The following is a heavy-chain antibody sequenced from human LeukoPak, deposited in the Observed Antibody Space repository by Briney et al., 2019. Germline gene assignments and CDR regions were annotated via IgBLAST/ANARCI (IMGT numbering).Heavy chain of an antibody. J-gene: IGHJ3*02. CDR3: ARAQKYSYDAFDI. CDR1: GFTFGDYA. CDR2: ISSGSGTI. Sequence: GGSLRLSCTASGFTFGDYAMSWFRQAPGKGLEYVSYISSGSGTIYYADSVKGRFTISRDNAKNSLYLQMNSLSAEDTAVYYCARAQKYSYDAFDIWGQGTMVTVSS. D-gene: IGHD4-11*01. V-gene: IGHV3-48*04.